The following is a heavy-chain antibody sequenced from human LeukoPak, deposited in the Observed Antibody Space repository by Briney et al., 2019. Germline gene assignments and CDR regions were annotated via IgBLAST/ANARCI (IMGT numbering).Heavy chain of an antibody. J-gene: IGHJ4*02. CDR3: AKDHGTGYSGYDHTWGY. CDR2: ISGSGGST. Sequence: GGSLRFSCAASGFTFSSYAMSWVRQAPGKGLEWVSAISGSGGSTYYADSVKGRFTISRDNSKNTLYLQMNSLRAEDTAVYYCAKDHGTGYSGYDHTWGYWGQGTLVTVSS. CDR1: GFTFSSYA. V-gene: IGHV3-23*01. D-gene: IGHD5-12*01.